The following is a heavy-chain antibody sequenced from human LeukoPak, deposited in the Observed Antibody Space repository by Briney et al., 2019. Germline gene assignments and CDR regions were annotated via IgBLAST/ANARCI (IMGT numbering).Heavy chain of an antibody. V-gene: IGHV3-30-3*01. J-gene: IGHJ4*02. CDR3: ARDFSGWYGSPFDY. CDR2: ISYDGSNK. Sequence: GRSLRLSCAASGFTFSSYAMHWVRQAPGKGLEWVAVISYDGSNKYYADSVKGRFTISRDNSKNTLYLQMNSLRAEDTAVYYCARDFSGWYGSPFDYWGQGTLVTVSS. CDR1: GFTFSSYA. D-gene: IGHD6-19*01.